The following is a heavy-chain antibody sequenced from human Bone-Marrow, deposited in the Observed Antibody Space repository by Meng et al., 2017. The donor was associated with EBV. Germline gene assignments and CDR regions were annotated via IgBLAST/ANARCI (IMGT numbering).Heavy chain of an antibody. Sequence: QGQQQQWGAGLLKPSETLSLTCAVYGGSFSGYYWSWIRQPPGKGLEWIGEINHSGSTNYNPSLKSRVTISADTSKNQFSLKLSSVTAADTAVYYCARGRGYSSPNFDYWGQGTLVTVPS. J-gene: IGHJ4*02. D-gene: IGHD6-13*01. CDR2: INHSGST. CDR1: GGSFSGYY. V-gene: IGHV4-34*01. CDR3: ARGRGYSSPNFDY.